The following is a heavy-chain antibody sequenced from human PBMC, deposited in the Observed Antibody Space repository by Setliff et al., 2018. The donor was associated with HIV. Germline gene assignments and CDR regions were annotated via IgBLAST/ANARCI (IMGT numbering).Heavy chain of an antibody. V-gene: IGHV4-4*08. Sequence: SETLSLTCAVYGGSFSGYYWSWIRQSPGKRLEWIGYIYTSENINYNPSLKNRVTISVDTSKNHFSLRLSSVTAADTAVYYCARGGGCMTSSCPTSYYYYYMDVWGRGTTVTVSS. J-gene: IGHJ6*03. CDR3: ARGGGCMTSSCPTSYYYYYMDV. D-gene: IGHD2-2*01. CDR2: IYTSENI. CDR1: GGSFSGYY.